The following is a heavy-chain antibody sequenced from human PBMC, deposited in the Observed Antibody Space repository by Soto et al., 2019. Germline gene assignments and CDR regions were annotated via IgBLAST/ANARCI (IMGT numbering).Heavy chain of an antibody. CDR3: TTEEVVVIPYYHYGMDV. CDR2: FKSKVDGGTT. J-gene: IGHJ6*02. CDR1: GFSFTDAW. D-gene: IGHD3-22*01. Sequence: LRLSCAASGFSFTDAWMSWVRQAPGKGLQWVGRFKSKVDGGTTDYAAPVKGRFTISKDDSKNTLYLQMNSLKTEDTAVYYCTTEEVVVIPYYHYGMDVWGQGTTVTVSS. V-gene: IGHV3-15*01.